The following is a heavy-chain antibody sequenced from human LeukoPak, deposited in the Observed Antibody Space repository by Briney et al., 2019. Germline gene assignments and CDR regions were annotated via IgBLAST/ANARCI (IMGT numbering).Heavy chain of an antibody. CDR2: IRSKAYGGTT. CDR1: GFTFGDYA. CDR3: KQWELRSDAFDI. V-gene: IGHV3-49*04. J-gene: IGHJ3*02. D-gene: IGHD1-26*01. Sequence: GGSLRLSCTASGFTFGDYAMSWVRQAPGKGLEWVGFIRSKAYGGTTEYAASVKGRFTISRDDSKSIAYLQMNSLKTEDTAVYYCKQWELRSDAFDIWGQGTMVTVSS.